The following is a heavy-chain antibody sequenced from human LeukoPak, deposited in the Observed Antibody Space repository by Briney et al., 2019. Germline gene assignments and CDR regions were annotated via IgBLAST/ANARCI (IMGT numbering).Heavy chain of an antibody. D-gene: IGHD3-10*01. V-gene: IGHV3-21*01. CDR3: ASQWSLYGSGSFY. J-gene: IGHJ4*02. CDR1: GFTFSSYS. Sequence: GGSLRLSCAASGFTFSSYSMNWVRQAPGKGLEGVSSISSSSSYIYYADSVKGRFTISRDNAKDSLYLQMNSLRAEDTAVYYCASQWSLYGSGSFYWGQGTLVTVSS. CDR2: ISSSSSYI.